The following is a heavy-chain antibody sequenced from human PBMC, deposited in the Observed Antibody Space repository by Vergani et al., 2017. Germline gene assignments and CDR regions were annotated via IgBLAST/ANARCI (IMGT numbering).Heavy chain of an antibody. CDR2: IIPIFGTA. V-gene: IGHV1-69*18. D-gene: IGHD3-10*01. CDR3: ASPLSDYYGSGSYYPFDY. J-gene: IGHJ4*02. Sequence: QVQLVQSGAEVKKPGSSVKVSCKASGGTFSSYAISWVRQAPGQGLEWMGRIIPIFGTANYAQKFQGRVTITADESTSTAYMELSSLRSEDTAVYYCASPLSDYYGSGSYYPFDYWGQGTLVTVSS. CDR1: GGTFSSYA.